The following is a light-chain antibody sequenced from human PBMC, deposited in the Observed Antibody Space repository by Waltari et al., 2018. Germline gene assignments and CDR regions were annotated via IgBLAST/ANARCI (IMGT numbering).Light chain of an antibody. Sequence: DIQMTQSPSSLSASVGDRVTITCRSSQSIGNFLNWYQQKPGKAPNLLIYAASSLQSGVPSRFSGSGSGTGFTLTISSLQHEDLATYFCQQSNSYPWTFGQGTKVEIK. CDR2: AAS. V-gene: IGKV1-39*01. J-gene: IGKJ1*01. CDR1: QSIGNF. CDR3: QQSNSYPWT.